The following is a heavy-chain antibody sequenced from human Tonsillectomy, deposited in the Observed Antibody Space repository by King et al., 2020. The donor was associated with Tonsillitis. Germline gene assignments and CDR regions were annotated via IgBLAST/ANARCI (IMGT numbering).Heavy chain of an antibody. V-gene: IGHV3-30-3*01. J-gene: IGHJ6*02. CDR2: ISYDGSNK. CDR3: ARDLATYGMYV. CDR1: GFTFSSYA. Sequence: VQLVESGGGVVQPGRSLRLSCAASGFTFSSYAMHWVRQAPGKGLEWVAVISYDGSNKYYADSVKGRFTISRDNTKNTVYLQMNSLDAEDTAVYYCARDLATYGMYVWGQGTTVTVSS. D-gene: IGHD1-26*01.